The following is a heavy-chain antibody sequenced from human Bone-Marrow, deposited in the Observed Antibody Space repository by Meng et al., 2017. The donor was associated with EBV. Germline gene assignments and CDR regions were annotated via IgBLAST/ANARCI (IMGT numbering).Heavy chain of an antibody. Sequence: EVQLXXXXXGVVXPXXXLRRXXXASGFTFSSYAMSWVRQAPGKGLEWVSAISGSGGSTYYADSVKGRFTISRDNSKNTLYLQMNSLRAEDTAVYYCAKEYSFSTGWPYFESRGQGTLVTVSS. CDR3: AKEYSFSTGWPYFES. J-gene: IGHJ4*02. V-gene: IGHV3-23*01. CDR2: ISGSGGST. CDR1: GFTFSSYA. D-gene: IGHD6-19*01.